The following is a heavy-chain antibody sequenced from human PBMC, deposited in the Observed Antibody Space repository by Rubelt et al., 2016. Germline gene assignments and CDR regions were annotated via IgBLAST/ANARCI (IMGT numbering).Heavy chain of an antibody. V-gene: IGHV4-39*07. CDR2: IYYSGST. CDR1: GGSISSSSYY. Sequence: QLQLQESGPGLVKPSETLSLTCTVSGGSISSSSYYWGWIRQPPGKGLEWIGSIYYSGSTYYNPSLKSRVSISVDPSKNQFSLKLGSVTAADTAVYYCARGRVKYSSSSDYWGQGTLVTVSS. CDR3: ARGRVKYSSSSDY. J-gene: IGHJ4*02. D-gene: IGHD6-6*01.